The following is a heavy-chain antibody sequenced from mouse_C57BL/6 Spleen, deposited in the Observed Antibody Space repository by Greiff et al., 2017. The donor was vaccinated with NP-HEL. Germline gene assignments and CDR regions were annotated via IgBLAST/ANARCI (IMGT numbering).Heavy chain of an antibody. CDR2: IYPSDSET. D-gene: IGHD1-1*01. CDR1: GYTFTSYW. V-gene: IGHV1-61*01. Sequence: QVQLQQPGAELVRPGSSVKLSCKASGYTFTSYWMDWVKQTPGQGLEWIGNIYPSDSETHYNQKLKDKVTLTIDKASSTPYMQLSSLTSEDSAIYYCARGYGSSRFDYWGQGTTLTVSS. CDR3: ARGYGSSRFDY. J-gene: IGHJ2*01.